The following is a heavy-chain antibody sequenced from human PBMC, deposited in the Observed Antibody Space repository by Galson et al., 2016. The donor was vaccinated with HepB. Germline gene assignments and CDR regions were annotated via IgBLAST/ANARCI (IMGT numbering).Heavy chain of an antibody. CDR2: ISSSSSTI. V-gene: IGHV3-48*02. CDR3: ASSPAYFWSGSYFSKYYYYGMDV. D-gene: IGHD3-3*01. Sequence: SLRLSCAASGFTFSSYSMNWVRQAPGKGLEWVSYISSSSSTIYYADSVKGRFTISRDHAKNSLYLQMNSLRDEDTAVYYCASSPAYFWSGSYFSKYYYYGMDVWGQGTTVTVSS. J-gene: IGHJ6*02. CDR1: GFTFSSYS.